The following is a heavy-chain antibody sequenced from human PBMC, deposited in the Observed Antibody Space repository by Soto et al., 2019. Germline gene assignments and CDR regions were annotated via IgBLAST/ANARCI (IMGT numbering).Heavy chain of an antibody. CDR2: IIPILGIA. CDR1: GGTFSSYT. J-gene: IGHJ4*02. V-gene: IGHV1-69*08. CDR3: ARDLGTSIAVAGGEDY. Sequence: QVQLVQAGAEVKKPGSSVKVSCHASGGTFSSYTISWVRQAPGQGLEWMGRIIPILGIANYAQKFQGRVTITGDKSTSTAYMELSSLRSEDTAVYYCARDLGTSIAVAGGEDYWGQGTLVTVSS. D-gene: IGHD6-19*01.